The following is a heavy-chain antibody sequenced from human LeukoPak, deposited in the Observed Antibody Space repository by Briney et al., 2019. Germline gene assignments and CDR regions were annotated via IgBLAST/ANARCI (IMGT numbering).Heavy chain of an antibody. Sequence: PGGSLRLSCAASGFTVSSNYMSWVRQAPGKGLEWVSVIYSGGSTYYADSVKGRFTISRDNAKNSLYLQMNNLRAEDTALYYCAKSDSSSWEYYFDYWGQGTLVTVSS. CDR1: GFTVSSNY. D-gene: IGHD6-13*01. CDR2: IYSGGST. V-gene: IGHV3-53*05. CDR3: AKSDSSSWEYYFDY. J-gene: IGHJ4*02.